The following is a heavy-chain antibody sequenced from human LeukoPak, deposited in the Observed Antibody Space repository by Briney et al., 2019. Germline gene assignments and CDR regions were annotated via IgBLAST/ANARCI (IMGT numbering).Heavy chain of an antibody. V-gene: IGHV4-59*08. CDR3: ARVRYEVGALYYFDY. Sequence: PSETLSLTCTVSGGSISSYYWSWIRQPPGKGLEWIGYIYYSGSTNYNPSLKSRGTISVDTSENQFSLKLTSVTPADTAVYYCARVRYEVGALYYFDYWGQGTLVTVSS. D-gene: IGHD1-26*01. CDR2: IYYSGST. J-gene: IGHJ4*02. CDR1: GGSISSYY.